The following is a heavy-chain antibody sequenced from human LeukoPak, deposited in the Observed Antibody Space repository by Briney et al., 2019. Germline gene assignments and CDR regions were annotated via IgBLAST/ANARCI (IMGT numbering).Heavy chain of an antibody. D-gene: IGHD2-2*01. Sequence: SETLSLTCGVHGGSFSGYYWCWIRQTPGRGLEWIGEINHSGSTNYTPSLKSRVSISVDTSKKHFCLKLNSVTAADTAVYYCARGILVEPDANPTVRTPKKGPNWFDPWGQGTLVTVSS. CDR1: GGSFSGYY. CDR3: ARGILVEPDANPTVRTPKKGPNWFDP. CDR2: INHSGST. V-gene: IGHV4-34*01. J-gene: IGHJ5*02.